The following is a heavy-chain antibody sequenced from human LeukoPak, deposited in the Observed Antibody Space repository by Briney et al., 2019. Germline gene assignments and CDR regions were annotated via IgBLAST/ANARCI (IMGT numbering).Heavy chain of an antibody. CDR2: IYTSGST. CDR3: ARDRDIVVEGGGYFDY. J-gene: IGHJ4*02. Sequence: SETLSLTCTVSGGSISSGSYYWSWIRQPAGKGLEWIGRIYTSGSTNYNPSLKSRVTISVDTSKNQFSLRLGSVTAADTAVYYCARDRDIVVEGGGYFDYWGQGTLVTVSS. D-gene: IGHD2-15*01. CDR1: GGSISSGSYY. V-gene: IGHV4-61*02.